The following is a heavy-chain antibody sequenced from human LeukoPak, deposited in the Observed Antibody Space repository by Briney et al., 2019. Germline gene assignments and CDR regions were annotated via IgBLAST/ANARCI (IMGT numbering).Heavy chain of an antibody. CDR3: AKDSSTRRVVVITTFWFDP. CDR1: GFTFSSYA. CDR2: ISGSGGST. Sequence: QPGGSLRLSCAASGFTFSSYAMSWVRQAPGKGLEWVSAISGSGGSTYYADSVKGRFTISRDNSKNTLYLQMNSLRAEDTAVYYCAKDSSTRRVVVITTFWFDPWGQGTLVTVSS. J-gene: IGHJ5*02. V-gene: IGHV3-23*01. D-gene: IGHD3-22*01.